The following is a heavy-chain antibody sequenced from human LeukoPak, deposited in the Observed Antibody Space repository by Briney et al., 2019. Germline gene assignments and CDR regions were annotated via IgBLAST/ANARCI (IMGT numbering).Heavy chain of an antibody. D-gene: IGHD3-22*01. CDR1: GGSISSGSYY. Sequence: PSQTLSLTCTVSGGSISSGSYYWSWIRQPAGKGLEWIGRIYTSGSTNYNPSLKSRVTISVDTSKNQFSLMLRSVTAADTAVYYCARVRRVVVITLTSGAFDIWGQGTMVTVSS. V-gene: IGHV4-61*02. CDR2: IYTSGST. J-gene: IGHJ3*02. CDR3: ARVRRVVVITLTSGAFDI.